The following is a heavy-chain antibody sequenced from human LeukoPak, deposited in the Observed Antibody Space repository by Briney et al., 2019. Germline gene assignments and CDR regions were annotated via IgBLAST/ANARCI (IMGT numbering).Heavy chain of an antibody. CDR2: IISILGIA. J-gene: IGHJ4*02. CDR1: GGTFSSYT. V-gene: IGHV1-69*04. Sequence: SVKVSCKASGGTFSSYTISWVRQAPGQGLEWMGRIISILGIANYAQKFQGRVTITADKSTSTAYMELSSLRSEDTAVYYCARDGHSSPMVDYWGQGTLVTVSS. CDR3: ARDGHSSPMVDY. D-gene: IGHD6-13*01.